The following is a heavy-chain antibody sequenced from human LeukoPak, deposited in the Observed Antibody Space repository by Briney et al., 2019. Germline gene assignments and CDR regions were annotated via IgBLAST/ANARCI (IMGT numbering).Heavy chain of an antibody. D-gene: IGHD3-16*01. Sequence: ASVKVSCKASGYSFSDYAMNWVRQAPGHGLEWMGWINPNSGGTKYVQKFQGWVTMTRDTSINTAYMELSRLRSDDTAEYYCARDRGRGGLSSAFDIWGQGTMVTVSS. CDR2: INPNSGGT. J-gene: IGHJ3*02. CDR1: GYSFSDYA. V-gene: IGHV1-2*04. CDR3: ARDRGRGGLSSAFDI.